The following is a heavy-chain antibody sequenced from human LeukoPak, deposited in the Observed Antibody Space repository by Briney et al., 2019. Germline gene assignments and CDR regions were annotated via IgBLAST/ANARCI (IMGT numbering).Heavy chain of an antibody. V-gene: IGHV3-48*01. CDR3: AIGGNSFDY. Sequence: LAGGSLRLSCAASGFTFSNYSMNWVRQAPGKGLEWVSYISTSSSTIYYADSVKGRFTISRDNSKNTLYLQVNSLRAEDTAVYYCAIGGNSFDYWGQGTLVTVSS. CDR1: GFTFSNYS. J-gene: IGHJ4*02. CDR2: ISTSSSTI. D-gene: IGHD2-15*01.